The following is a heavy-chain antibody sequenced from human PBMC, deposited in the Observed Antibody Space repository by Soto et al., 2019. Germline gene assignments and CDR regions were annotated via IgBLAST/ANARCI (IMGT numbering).Heavy chain of an antibody. V-gene: IGHV3-48*03. CDR3: ARELRTLDRGVTYSMDV. CDR1: GFTYGAYE. D-gene: IGHD3-10*01. Sequence: EVQLVESGGGLVQPGGSLRLSCAVSGFTYGAYEMDWVRQAPGKGLEWVAYISSSGSIRFYADSVQGRFTISRDNANNSLCLQMNSLRAEDTAVYYCARELRTLDRGVTYSMDVWGQGTTVTVTS. J-gene: IGHJ6*02. CDR2: ISSSGSIR.